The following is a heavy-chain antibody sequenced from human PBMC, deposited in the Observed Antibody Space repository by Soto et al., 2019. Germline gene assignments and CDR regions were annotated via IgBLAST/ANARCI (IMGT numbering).Heavy chain of an antibody. CDR2: IRSNADGGTA. V-gene: IGHV3-15*07. CDR1: GFTFSNAW. Sequence: EVQLVESGGGLVKPGGSLRLSCAASGFTFSNAWMNWVRQAPGKGLEWVGRIRSNADGGTADYAAPVKGRLTFSRDGSQNTLLLQMNSLKSEDTAVYFCTTSISGLVTGHWGQGTLVTVSS. D-gene: IGHD3-3*01. CDR3: TTSISGLVTGH. J-gene: IGHJ4*02.